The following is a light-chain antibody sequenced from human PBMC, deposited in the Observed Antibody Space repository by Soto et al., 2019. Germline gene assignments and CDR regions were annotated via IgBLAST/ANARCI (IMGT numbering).Light chain of an antibody. J-gene: IGKJ4*01. V-gene: IGKV3D-15*01. CDR3: QQYNSWPLT. Sequence: EVVMTQSPASLSASPGERVTLSCRASQNIRSSLAWYQQRPGQAPRLLIYDASTRATGVPTRISGSGSGTEFTLTISSLQSEDFAVYYCQQYNSWPLTFGGGTKVDIK. CDR1: QNIRSS. CDR2: DAS.